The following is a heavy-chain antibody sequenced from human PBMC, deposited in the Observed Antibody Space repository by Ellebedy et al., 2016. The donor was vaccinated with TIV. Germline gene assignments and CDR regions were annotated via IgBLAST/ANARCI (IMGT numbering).Heavy chain of an antibody. D-gene: IGHD3-22*01. Sequence: GESLKISCAASGFTFSRYAMSWVRQAPGKGLEWVSGIFGSGGGISYADSVKGRFTISRDNSKSMVHLQMNSLRPEDTAVYYCAKGRGGGSDSSAPRYYFDYWGLGNLVTVSS. V-gene: IGHV3-23*01. CDR1: GFTFSRYA. CDR2: IFGSGGGI. CDR3: AKGRGGGSDSSAPRYYFDY. J-gene: IGHJ4*02.